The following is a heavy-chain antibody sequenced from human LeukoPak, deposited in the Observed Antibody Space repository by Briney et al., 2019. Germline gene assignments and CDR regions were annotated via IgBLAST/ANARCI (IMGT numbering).Heavy chain of an antibody. V-gene: IGHV4-59*01. J-gene: IGHJ4*02. CDR2: IYYSGST. D-gene: IGHD6-13*01. CDR3: ARERSSSWYYFDY. CDR1: GGSISSYY. Sequence: PSETLSLTCTVAGGSISSYYWSWIRQPPGKGLGWIGYIYYSGSTNYNPSLKSRVTISVDTSKNQFSLKLSSVTAADTAVYYCARERSSSWYYFDYWGQGTLVTVSS.